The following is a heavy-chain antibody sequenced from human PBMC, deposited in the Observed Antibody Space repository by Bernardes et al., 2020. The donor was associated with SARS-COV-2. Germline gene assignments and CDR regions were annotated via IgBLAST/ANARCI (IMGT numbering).Heavy chain of an antibody. Sequence: SETLSLTCTVSGGSINSYYWNWIRQPPGKRLEWIGYVYYSGSTDYNPALKGRVAISVDTSKNQFSLKLSSVTAADTAVYYCARSVGGPRHEWLLYFDHWGQGNLVTVSS. CDR2: VYYSGST. V-gene: IGHV4-59*12. D-gene: IGHD3-3*01. CDR1: GGSINSYY. J-gene: IGHJ4*02. CDR3: ARSVGGPRHEWLLYFDH.